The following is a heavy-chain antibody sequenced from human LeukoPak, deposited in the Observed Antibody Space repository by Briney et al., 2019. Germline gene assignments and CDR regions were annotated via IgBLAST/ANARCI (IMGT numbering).Heavy chain of an antibody. CDR1: GFTFSSYA. V-gene: IGHV3-23*01. D-gene: IGHD2-15*01. J-gene: IGHJ6*03. Sequence: GGSLRLSCAASGFTFSSYAMSWVRQAPGGGLEWVSAISGSGDTTYHADSVKGRFTISRDNTENRLSLQMDSLRAEDTAVYFCAKDTTAWWYHRAYMDVWGKGTTVTVSS. CDR3: AKDTTAWWYHRAYMDV. CDR2: ISGSGDTT.